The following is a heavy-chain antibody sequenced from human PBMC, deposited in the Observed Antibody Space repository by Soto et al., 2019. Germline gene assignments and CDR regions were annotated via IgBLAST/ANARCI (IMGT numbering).Heavy chain of an antibody. V-gene: IGHV4-34*10. CDR1: AGSFSHYY. CDR3: ARLVYDTRLNYMYFDF. J-gene: IGHJ4*02. Sequence: SETLSLTCAVYAGSFSHYYWNWIRQSPQRGLEYIGEIFHDGTANYYPSFERRVAMSVDTSRNQFSLKLTSVTAADTAVYFCARLVYDTRLNYMYFDFWGPGTLVTVSS. D-gene: IGHD3-10*01. CDR2: IFHDGTA.